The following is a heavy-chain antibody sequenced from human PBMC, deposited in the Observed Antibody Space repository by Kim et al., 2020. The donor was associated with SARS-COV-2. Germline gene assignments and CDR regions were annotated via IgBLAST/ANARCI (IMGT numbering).Heavy chain of an antibody. J-gene: IGHJ4*02. CDR1: GFTFSGYG. CDR3: AKRLGPNTPNFDY. V-gene: IGHV3-23*01. D-gene: IGHD1-26*01. Sequence: GGSLRLSCAASGFTFSGYGMSWVRQAPGKGLEWVSAISDTGADRNYANSVKGRFTISRDNSKNTLYLQMNSLRDEDTAVYYCAKRLGPNTPNFDYWGQGTLVTVSS. CDR2: ISDTGADR.